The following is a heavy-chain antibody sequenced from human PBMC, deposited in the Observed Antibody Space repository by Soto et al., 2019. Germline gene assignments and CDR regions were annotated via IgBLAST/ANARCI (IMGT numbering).Heavy chain of an antibody. CDR3: ARAPSIGSSWYWGDYFDY. D-gene: IGHD6-13*01. CDR1: GDSVSSNSAA. CDR2: TYYRSKWYN. J-gene: IGHJ4*02. Sequence: SQTLSLTCAISGDSVSSNSAAWNWIRQSPSRGLEWLGRTYYRSKWYNDYAVSVKSRITINPDTSKNQFSLQLNSVTPEDTAVYYCARAPSIGSSWYWGDYFDYWGQGTLVTVSS. V-gene: IGHV6-1*01.